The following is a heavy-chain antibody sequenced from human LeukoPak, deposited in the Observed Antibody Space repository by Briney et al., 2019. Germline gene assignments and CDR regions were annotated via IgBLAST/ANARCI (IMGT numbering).Heavy chain of an antibody. CDR3: ARGLGDWYYFDY. V-gene: IGHV3-33*01. Sequence: GGSLRLSCAASEFTFSSYGMHWVRQAPGKGLEWVAVIWYDGSNKYYADSVKGRFTISRDNSKNTLYLQMNSLRAEDTAVYYCARGLGDWYYFDYWGQGTLVTVSS. D-gene: IGHD3-9*01. CDR2: IWYDGSNK. CDR1: EFTFSSYG. J-gene: IGHJ4*02.